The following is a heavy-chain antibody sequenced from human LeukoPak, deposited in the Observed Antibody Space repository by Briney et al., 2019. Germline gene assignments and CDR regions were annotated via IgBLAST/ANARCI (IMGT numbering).Heavy chain of an antibody. CDR3: ARDGRSGWNDHDY. D-gene: IGHD6-19*01. V-gene: IGHV3-7*03. Sequence: PGGSLRLSCAASGFTLSSYWMSWVRQAPGKGLEWVANIKQDGSEKNYVDFVKGRFTISRDNAKNSLYLQMNNLRAEDTAVYYCARDGRSGWNDHDYWGQGTLVIVSS. J-gene: IGHJ4*02. CDR2: IKQDGSEK. CDR1: GFTLSSYW.